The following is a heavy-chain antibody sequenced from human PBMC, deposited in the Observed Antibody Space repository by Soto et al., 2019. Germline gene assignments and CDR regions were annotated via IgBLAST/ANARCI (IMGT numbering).Heavy chain of an antibody. CDR3: ARGTHRRSYYYYYGMDV. Sequence: ASVKVSCKASGYTFTSYDINWVRQATGQGLEWMGWMNPNSGNTGYAQKFQGRVTMTRNTSISTAYMKLRSLRSEDTAGYYCARGTHRRSYYYYYGMDVWGQGTTVTVSS. CDR1: GYTFTSYD. J-gene: IGHJ6*02. D-gene: IGHD1-26*01. V-gene: IGHV1-8*01. CDR2: MNPNSGNT.